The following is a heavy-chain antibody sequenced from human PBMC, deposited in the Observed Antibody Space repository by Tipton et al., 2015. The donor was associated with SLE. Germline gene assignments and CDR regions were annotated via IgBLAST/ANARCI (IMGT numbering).Heavy chain of an antibody. CDR1: GGSISSSPYY. J-gene: IGHJ2*01. CDR3: ARGSGWYSYWYFDL. Sequence: LSCTVSGGSISSSPYYWGWIRHSPGKGLAWIGSVHYGGSTYYNPSLKSRVAFSVDTSKNQFSLKLSSVTAADTAVYYCARGSGWYSYWYFDLWGRGTLVTVSS. V-gene: IGHV4-39*07. CDR2: VHYGGST. D-gene: IGHD6-19*01.